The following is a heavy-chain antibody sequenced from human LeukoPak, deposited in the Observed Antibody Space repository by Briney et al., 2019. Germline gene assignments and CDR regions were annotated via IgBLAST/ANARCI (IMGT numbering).Heavy chain of an antibody. CDR3: AKSDDSSGYYSGAFDI. CDR1: GLTFSSYA. V-gene: IGHV3-23*01. D-gene: IGHD3-22*01. J-gene: IGHJ3*02. Sequence: GGSLRLSCAASGLTFSSYAMSWVRQAPGKGLEWVSAISGSGGSTYYAYSVKGRFTISRDNSKNTLYLQMNSLRAEDTAVYYCAKSDDSSGYYSGAFDIWGQGTMVTVSS. CDR2: ISGSGGST.